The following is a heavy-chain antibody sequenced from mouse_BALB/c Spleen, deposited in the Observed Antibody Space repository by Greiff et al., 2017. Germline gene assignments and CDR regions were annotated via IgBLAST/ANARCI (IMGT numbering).Heavy chain of an antibody. Sequence: EVQLQQSGPGLVKPSQSLSLTCTVTGYSITSDYAWNWIRQFPGNKLEWMGYISYSGSTSYNPSLKSRISITRDTSKNQFFLQLNSVTTEDTATYYCARSRVGLLYAMDYWGQGTSVTVSS. V-gene: IGHV3-2*02. J-gene: IGHJ4*01. CDR2: ISYSGST. CDR1: GYSITSDYA. CDR3: ARSRVGLLYAMDY. D-gene: IGHD3-1*01.